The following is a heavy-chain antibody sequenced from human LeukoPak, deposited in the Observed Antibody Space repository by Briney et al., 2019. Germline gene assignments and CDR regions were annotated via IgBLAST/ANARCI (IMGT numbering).Heavy chain of an antibody. CDR3: ARDAYDSSGYYYPNWFDP. CDR1: GGTFSSYA. V-gene: IGHV1-69*05. Sequence: ASVKVSCKASGGTFSSYAISWVRQAPGQGLEWMGGIIPIFGTANYAQKFQGRVTITTDEATSTAYMELSSLRSEDTAVYYCARDAYDSSGYYYPNWFDPWGQGTLVTVSS. J-gene: IGHJ5*02. D-gene: IGHD3-22*01. CDR2: IIPIFGTA.